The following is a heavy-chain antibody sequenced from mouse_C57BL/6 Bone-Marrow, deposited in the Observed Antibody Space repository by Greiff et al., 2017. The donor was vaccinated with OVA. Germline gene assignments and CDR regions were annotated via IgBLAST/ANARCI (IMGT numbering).Heavy chain of an antibody. Sequence: QVQLQQPGAELVRPGSSVKLSCKASGYTFTSYWMDWVKQRPGQGLEWIGNIYPSDSETHYNQKFKDKATLTVDKSSSTSYMQLISLTSEDSAVYYCARIPRYSRDYWGQGTTLTVSS. D-gene: IGHD2-12*01. V-gene: IGHV1-61*01. CDR3: ARIPRYSRDY. J-gene: IGHJ2*01. CDR2: IYPSDSET. CDR1: GYTFTSYW.